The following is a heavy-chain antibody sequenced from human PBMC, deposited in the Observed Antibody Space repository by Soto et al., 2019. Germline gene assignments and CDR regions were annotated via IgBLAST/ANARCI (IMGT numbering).Heavy chain of an antibody. D-gene: IGHD4-17*01. CDR2: TYYSGST. CDR3: ARVMTTVTTDPFDP. Sequence: QVQLQESGPGLVKPSETLSLTCTVSGGAISSDYWSWIRPPPGKGLECIGYTYYSGSTHYNPSLKSRVTISVDTSKNQFSLKLSSVTAADTAVYYCARVMTTVTTDPFDPWGQGTLVTVSS. J-gene: IGHJ5*02. CDR1: GGAISSDY. V-gene: IGHV4-59*01.